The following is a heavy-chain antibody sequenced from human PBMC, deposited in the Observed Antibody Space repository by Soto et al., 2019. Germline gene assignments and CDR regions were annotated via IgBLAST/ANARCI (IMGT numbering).Heavy chain of an antibody. D-gene: IGHD4-4*01. Sequence: GGSLRLSCAASGFTFSSYGMHWVRQAPGKGLEWVAVISYDGSNKYYADSVKGRFTISRDNSKNTLYLQMNSLRAEDTAVYYCAKDSNYRLYYYYGTDVWGQGTTVTVSS. CDR3: AKDSNYRLYYYYGTDV. CDR1: GFTFSSYG. J-gene: IGHJ6*02. CDR2: ISYDGSNK. V-gene: IGHV3-30*18.